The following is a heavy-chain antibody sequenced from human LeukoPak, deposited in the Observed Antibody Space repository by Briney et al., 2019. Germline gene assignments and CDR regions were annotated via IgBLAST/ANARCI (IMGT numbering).Heavy chain of an antibody. V-gene: IGHV1-8*03. CDR1: GYTFTSYD. J-gene: IGHJ3*02. CDR2: MNPNSGNT. CDR3: ARGAQPSRGGFDI. Sequence: ASVKVSCKASGYTFTSYDINWVRQATGQGLEWMGWMNPNSGNTGYAQKFQGRVTITRNTSISTVYMELSSLRSEDTAVYYCARGAQPSRGGFDIWGQGTMVTVSS. D-gene: IGHD3-10*01.